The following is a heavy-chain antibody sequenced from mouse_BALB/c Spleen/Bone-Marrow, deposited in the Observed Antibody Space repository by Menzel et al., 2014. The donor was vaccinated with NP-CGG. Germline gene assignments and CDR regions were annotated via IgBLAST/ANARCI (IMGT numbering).Heavy chain of an antibody. CDR1: GFSLTSYG. V-gene: IGHV2-9*02. D-gene: IGHD2-2*01. Sequence: QVQLQQSGPGLVAPSQSLSITCTVSGFSLTSYGVHWVRQPPGKGLEWLGVIWAGGSTNYNSALMSRLSISKDNSKSQVFLKMNGLQTDDTAMYYCARDPLYGYDYYAMDYWGQGTSVTVSS. J-gene: IGHJ4*01. CDR3: ARDPLYGYDYYAMDY. CDR2: IWAGGST.